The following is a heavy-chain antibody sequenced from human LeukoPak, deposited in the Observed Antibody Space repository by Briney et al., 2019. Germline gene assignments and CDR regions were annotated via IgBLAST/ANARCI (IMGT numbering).Heavy chain of an antibody. J-gene: IGHJ5*02. CDR3: ARASRPSNSWFDP. CDR1: GHSFSSDSF. CDR2: IHERGST. V-gene: IGHV4-38-2*01. Sequence: SPTQSLSCEVAGHSFSSDSFWGWIRQPPGRGLEWIGSIHERGSTFYNPSLKSRVTISIDTSKNQFSLNVNSVTAADTAVYYCARASRPSNSWFDPWGQGTVVTVSS. D-gene: IGHD6-6*01.